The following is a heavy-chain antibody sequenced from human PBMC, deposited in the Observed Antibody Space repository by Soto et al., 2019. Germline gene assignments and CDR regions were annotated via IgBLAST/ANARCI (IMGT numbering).Heavy chain of an antibody. V-gene: IGHV5-51*01. CDR3: ARHGDIVVVVAATEDYAFDI. D-gene: IGHD2-15*01. Sequence: PGESLTISCKGSGYSFTSYWIGWVRQMPGKGLEWMGIIYPGDSDTRYSPSFQGQVTISADKSISTAYLQWSSLKASDTAMYYCARHGDIVVVVAATEDYAFDIWGQGTMVTVSS. CDR2: IYPGDSDT. CDR1: GYSFTSYW. J-gene: IGHJ3*02.